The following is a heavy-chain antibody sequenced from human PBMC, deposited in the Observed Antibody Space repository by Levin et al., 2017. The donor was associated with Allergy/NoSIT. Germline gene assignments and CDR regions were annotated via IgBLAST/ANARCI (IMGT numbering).Heavy chain of an antibody. Sequence: PSETLSLTCTVSGGSISSSSYYWGWIRQPPGKGLEWIGSIYYSGSTYYNPSLKSRVTISVDTSKNQFSLKLSSVTAADTAVYYCARLGPMVRGVNDAFDIWGQGTMVTVSS. J-gene: IGHJ3*02. CDR3: ARLGPMVRGVNDAFDI. CDR2: IYYSGST. V-gene: IGHV4-39*01. CDR1: GGSISSSSYY. D-gene: IGHD3-10*01.